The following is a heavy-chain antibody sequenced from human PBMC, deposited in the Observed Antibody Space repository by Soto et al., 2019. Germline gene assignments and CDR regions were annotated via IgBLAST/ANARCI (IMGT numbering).Heavy chain of an antibody. CDR3: AKDVLLWFGELFAVYFDY. Sequence: WGSRILSCAASVFTFSSCSMSWVRQAPVKGLEWVSAISGSGGSTYYADSVKGRFTISRDNSKNTLYLQMNSLRAEDTAVYYCAKDVLLWFGELFAVYFDYWGQGTLVTVSS. CDR2: ISGSGGST. V-gene: IGHV3-23*01. J-gene: IGHJ4*02. CDR1: VFTFSSCS. D-gene: IGHD3-10*01.